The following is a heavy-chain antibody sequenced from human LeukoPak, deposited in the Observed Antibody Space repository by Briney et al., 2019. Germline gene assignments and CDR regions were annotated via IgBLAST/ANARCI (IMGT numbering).Heavy chain of an antibody. V-gene: IGHV4-59*08. CDR3: ATGRSIRYFDY. CDR2: VHYSGST. D-gene: IGHD4-17*01. J-gene: IGHJ4*02. Sequence: SSETLSLTCSVSGVSIFSYYWNWIRQPPGKGLEWIGYVHYSGSTNYNPSLKSRVTISVDTSKSQFSLKSSSATAADTAVYYCATGRSIRYFDYWGQGTLLTVSS. CDR1: GVSIFSYY.